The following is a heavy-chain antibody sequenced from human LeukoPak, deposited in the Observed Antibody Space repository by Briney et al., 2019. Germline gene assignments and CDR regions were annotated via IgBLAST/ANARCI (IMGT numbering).Heavy chain of an antibody. J-gene: IGHJ4*02. Sequence: GGSLRLSCAASGFTFSSYAMSWVRQAPGKGLEWVSAISGSGGSTYYADSVKGRFTISRDNAKNSLYLQMNSLRAEDTAVYYCARDRSDSSGCFDYWGQGTLVTVSS. CDR2: ISGSGGST. V-gene: IGHV3-23*01. CDR3: ARDRSDSSGCFDY. CDR1: GFTFSSYA. D-gene: IGHD3-22*01.